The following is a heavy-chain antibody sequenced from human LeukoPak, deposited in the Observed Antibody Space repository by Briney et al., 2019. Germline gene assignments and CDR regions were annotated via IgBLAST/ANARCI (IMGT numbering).Heavy chain of an antibody. CDR2: ISHDGSNK. CDR3: ARGIAPGATPPLDY. J-gene: IGHJ4*02. D-gene: IGHD2-2*01. Sequence: GRSLRLSCAASGFTFSGYGLHWVRQAPGKGLEWVAVISHDGSNKYYADSVKGRFTISRDNSNSTLYLQMNSLRADDTAVYYCARGIAPGATPPLDYGGQGTLVTVSS. V-gene: IGHV3-30-3*01. CDR1: GFTFSGYG.